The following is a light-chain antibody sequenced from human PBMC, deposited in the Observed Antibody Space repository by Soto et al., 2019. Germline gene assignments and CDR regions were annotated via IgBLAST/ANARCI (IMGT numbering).Light chain of an antibody. J-gene: IGLJ3*02. V-gene: IGLV2-14*01. CDR3: SSYTSSSTRV. CDR2: EVS. CDR1: SRDVGGYNY. Sequence: QSALTQPASVSGSPGQSITISCTGTSRDVGGYNYVSSYQQHPGKAPKLMIYEVSNRPSGVSNRFSGSKSGNTASLTISGLQAEDEADYYCSSYTSSSTRVFGGGTKVTVL.